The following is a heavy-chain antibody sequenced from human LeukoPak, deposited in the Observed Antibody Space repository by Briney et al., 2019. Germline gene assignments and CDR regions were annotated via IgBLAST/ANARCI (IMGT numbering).Heavy chain of an antibody. D-gene: IGHD6-19*01. CDR2: ISWNSGTI. CDR1: GFTFDDYA. V-gene: IGHV3-9*01. J-gene: IGHJ4*02. Sequence: GRSLRLSCAASGFTFDDYAMHWVRQPPGKGLEWVSGISWNSGTIDYADSVRGRFTISRDNAKNSLYLQMDSLRVEDTAFYYCAKDNRRHYTSGPNPDSLHWGQGALVTVSS. CDR3: AKDNRRHYTSGPNPDSLH.